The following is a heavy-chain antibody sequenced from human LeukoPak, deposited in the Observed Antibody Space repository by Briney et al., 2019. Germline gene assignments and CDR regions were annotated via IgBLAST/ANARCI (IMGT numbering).Heavy chain of an antibody. CDR3: AKEHYGDYYYFDY. D-gene: IGHD4-17*01. Sequence: PGGSLRLSCAASRFTFSSYGMSWVRQAPGKGLEWVSAISGSGGSTYYADSVKGRFTISRDNSKNTLYLQMNSLRAEDTAVYYCAKEHYGDYYYFDYWGQGTLVTVSS. CDR2: ISGSGGST. V-gene: IGHV3-23*01. CDR1: RFTFSSYG. J-gene: IGHJ4*02.